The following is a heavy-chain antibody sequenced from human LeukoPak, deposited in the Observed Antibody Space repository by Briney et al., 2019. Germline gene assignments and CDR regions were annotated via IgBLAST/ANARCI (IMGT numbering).Heavy chain of an antibody. Sequence: PSETLSLTCAVYGGSFSGYYWSWIRQPPGKGLEWIGEINHSGSTNYNPSLKSRVTISVDTSKNQFSLELSSVTAADTAAYYCARRRTYYDYVWGSYRYERQVYYFDYWGQGTLVTVSS. V-gene: IGHV4-34*01. CDR3: ARRRTYYDYVWGSYRYERQVYYFDY. CDR2: INHSGST. J-gene: IGHJ4*02. CDR1: GGSFSGYY. D-gene: IGHD3-16*02.